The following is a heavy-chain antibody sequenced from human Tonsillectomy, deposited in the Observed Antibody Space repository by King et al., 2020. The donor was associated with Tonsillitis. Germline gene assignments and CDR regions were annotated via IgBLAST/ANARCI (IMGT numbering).Heavy chain of an antibody. CDR2: ISYDGSDK. Sequence: QLVQSGGGVVQPGRSLRLSCAASGFTFSDCGMHWVRQAPGKGLDWVAAISYDGSDKDYGDSVRGRFTISRDNSRNTLYLKLNSLRADDTAVYYCAKEGGAQYCSSATCSADYWGQGTLVTVSS. CDR3: AKEGGAQYCSSATCSADY. D-gene: IGHD2-2*01. V-gene: IGHV3-30*18. J-gene: IGHJ4*02. CDR1: GFTFSDCG.